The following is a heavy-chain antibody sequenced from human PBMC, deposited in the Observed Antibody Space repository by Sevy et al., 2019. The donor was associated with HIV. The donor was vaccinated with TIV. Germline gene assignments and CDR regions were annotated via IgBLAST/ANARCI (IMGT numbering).Heavy chain of an antibody. CDR2: ISYDGSNK. V-gene: IGHV3-30*18. Sequence: GGSLRLSCAASGFSFSSYGMHWVRQAPGKGLEWVAVISYDGSNKYYADSVKGRFTISRDNSKSTLYLQMNSLRAEDTAAYYCAKDVGGSYYVYFDYWGQGTLVTVSS. D-gene: IGHD1-26*01. CDR1: GFSFSSYG. CDR3: AKDVGGSYYVYFDY. J-gene: IGHJ4*02.